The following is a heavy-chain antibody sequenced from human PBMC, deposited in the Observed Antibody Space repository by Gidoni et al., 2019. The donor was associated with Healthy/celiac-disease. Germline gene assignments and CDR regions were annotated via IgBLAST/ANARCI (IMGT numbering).Heavy chain of an antibody. V-gene: IGHV5-51*01. Sequence: EVQLVQSGAEVKKPGEARKISWKGSGDSCTSDWIGWVRQLPGQGLEWRGISYPGDSVTRSTPSSQGQVTISADTSISPAYLQWSSLKASDTDMYYCARLEPSSSSWYYFDYWGQGTLVTVSS. CDR3: ARLEPSSSSWYYFDY. J-gene: IGHJ4*02. CDR1: GDSCTSDW. CDR2: SYPGDSVT. D-gene: IGHD6-13*01.